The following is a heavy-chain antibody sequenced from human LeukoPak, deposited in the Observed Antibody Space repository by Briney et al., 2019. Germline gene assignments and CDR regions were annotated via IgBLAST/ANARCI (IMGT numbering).Heavy chain of an antibody. CDR1: GFTFSSYG. CDR2: ISYDGSNK. D-gene: IGHD6-6*01. Sequence: GGSLRLSCAASGFTFSSYGMHWVRQAPGKGLEWVAVISYDGSNKYYADSVKGRFTISRDNSRNTLYLQMNSLRAEDTAVYYCARCIAARPGELDYWGQGTLVTVSS. V-gene: IGHV3-30*03. J-gene: IGHJ4*02. CDR3: ARCIAARPGELDY.